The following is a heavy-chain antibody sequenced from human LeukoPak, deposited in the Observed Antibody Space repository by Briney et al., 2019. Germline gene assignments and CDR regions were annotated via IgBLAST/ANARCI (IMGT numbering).Heavy chain of an antibody. V-gene: IGHV4-61*01. J-gene: IGHJ4*02. CDR2: IYYSGST. D-gene: IGHD4-11*01. CDR3: ARDRVRGNSNPFFDY. CDR1: GGSVSSGTYY. Sequence: PSQTLSLTCTVSGGSVSSGTYYWSWIRQPPGKGLEWIGCIYYSGSTNYNPSLKSRVAISVDTSKNQFSLKLSSVTAADTAVYYCARDRVRGNSNPFFDYWGQGTLVTVSS.